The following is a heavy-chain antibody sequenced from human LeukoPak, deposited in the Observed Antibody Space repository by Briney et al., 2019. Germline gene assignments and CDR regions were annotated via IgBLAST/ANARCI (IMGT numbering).Heavy chain of an antibody. CDR3: AAYSGSSPGGDY. CDR1: GFTFSNSG. V-gene: IGHV3-33*01. Sequence: GGSLRLSCAASGFTFSNSGMHWVRQAPGKGLEWVAVIWYDGSNKYYANSVKGRFTISRDNSKNTLYLQMNSLRAEDTAVYYCAAYSGSSPGGDYWGQGTLVTVSS. J-gene: IGHJ4*02. CDR2: IWYDGSNK. D-gene: IGHD1-26*01.